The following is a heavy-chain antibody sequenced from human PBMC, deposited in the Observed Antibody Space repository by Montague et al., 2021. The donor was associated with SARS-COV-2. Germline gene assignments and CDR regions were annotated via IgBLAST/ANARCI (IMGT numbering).Heavy chain of an antibody. CDR2: IGWDGGST. J-gene: IGHJ4*02. Sequence: SLRLSCAASGFTFDDYTMHWVRQAPGKGLEWVSLIGWDGGSTYYADSVKGRFTISRDNSKNSLYLQMNSLRTEDTALYYCAKDISGGAWVDYGDYVRWGQGTLVTVSS. CDR3: AKDISGGAWVDYGDYVR. CDR1: GFTFDDYT. D-gene: IGHD4-17*01. V-gene: IGHV3-43*01.